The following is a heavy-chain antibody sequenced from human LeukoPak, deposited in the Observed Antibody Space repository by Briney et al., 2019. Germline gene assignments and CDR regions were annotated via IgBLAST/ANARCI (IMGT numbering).Heavy chain of an antibody. CDR2: IYYSGST. CDR1: GGSISSSSYY. CDR3: ARGLLLPHYYYYYYMDV. V-gene: IGHV4-39*01. Sequence: PSETLSLTCTVSGGSISSSSYYWGWIRQPPGKGLEWIGSIYYSGSTYYNPSLKSRVTLSVDPSKNQFSLKLSSVTAADTAVYYCARGLLLPHYYYYYYMDVWGKGTTVTISS. J-gene: IGHJ6*03. D-gene: IGHD2-15*01.